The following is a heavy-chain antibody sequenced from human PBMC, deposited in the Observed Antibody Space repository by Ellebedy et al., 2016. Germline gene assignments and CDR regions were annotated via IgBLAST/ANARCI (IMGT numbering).Heavy chain of an antibody. Sequence: ASVKVSCKASGYTFTNYAINWVRQAPGQGLEWMGWISTNTGNPTSAQGFTGRFVFSLDTSVRTAYLQISSLKAEDTAIYFCARGRRSDSSGRYGGDYFDNWGQGTLVTVSS. CDR3: ARGRRSDSSGRYGGDYFDN. D-gene: IGHD6-19*01. CDR2: ISTNTGNP. J-gene: IGHJ4*02. CDR1: GYTFTNYA. V-gene: IGHV7-4-1*02.